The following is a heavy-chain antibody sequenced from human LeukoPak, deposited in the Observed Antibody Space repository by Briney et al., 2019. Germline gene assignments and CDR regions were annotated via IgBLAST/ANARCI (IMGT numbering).Heavy chain of an antibody. CDR2: IYFSGST. CDR3: ARALWSGETTNFDY. V-gene: IGHV4-61*03. D-gene: IGHD3-10*01. CDR1: GGSVSSASYY. J-gene: IGHJ4*02. Sequence: SETLSLTCTVSGGSVSSASYYWSWIRQSPGKGLEWIGYIYFSGSTNSNPSLKSRVTISIDTSKNHFSLKLSSVTAADTAVYYCARALWSGETTNFDYWGQGTLVTVSS.